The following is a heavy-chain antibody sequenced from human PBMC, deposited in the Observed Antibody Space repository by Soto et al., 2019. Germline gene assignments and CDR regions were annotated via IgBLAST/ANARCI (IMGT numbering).Heavy chain of an antibody. CDR2: LSRDGTRT. V-gene: IGHV3-23*01. CDR1: GFTFSNHG. Sequence: EVQLLESGGGLVQPGGSLRLSCEASGFTFSNHGMSWVRQAPGKGLEWVSSLSRDGTRTYYADSVKGRFTISRDNTKNTVILQVNKLIDEDTALYYCASGTFGEVSYDYWGQGSLFIGSS. D-gene: IGHD3-10*01. CDR3: ASGTFGEVSYDY. J-gene: IGHJ4*02.